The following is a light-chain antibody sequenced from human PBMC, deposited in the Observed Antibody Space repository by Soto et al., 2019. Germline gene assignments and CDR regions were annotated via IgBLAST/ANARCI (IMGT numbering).Light chain of an antibody. CDR3: CSYAGSSTFHVV. Sequence: QSALTQPASVSGSPGQSITISCTGTSSDVGGYNYVSWYQQYPGKAPKLMIYEVSYRPSGVSNRFSGSKSGNTASLTISGLQAEDEADYYCCSYAGSSTFHVVFGGGTKLTVL. CDR2: EVS. V-gene: IGLV2-14*01. J-gene: IGLJ2*01. CDR1: SSDVGGYNY.